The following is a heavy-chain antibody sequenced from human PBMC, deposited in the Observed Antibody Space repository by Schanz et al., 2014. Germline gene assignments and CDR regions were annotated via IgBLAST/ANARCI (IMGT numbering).Heavy chain of an antibody. CDR2: ISGDHRNT. Sequence: EMQLLESGGGLIQPGGSLRLSCAASGFTFSTNAMSWVRQAPGKGLEWVSSISGDHRNTFYADSVKGRFTISRDNSKNTLYLQMNSLRAEDTAIYYCAKDAPYPFDLWGRGTLITVSS. J-gene: IGHJ2*01. CDR1: GFTFSTNA. V-gene: IGHV3-23*01. CDR3: AKDAPYPFDL.